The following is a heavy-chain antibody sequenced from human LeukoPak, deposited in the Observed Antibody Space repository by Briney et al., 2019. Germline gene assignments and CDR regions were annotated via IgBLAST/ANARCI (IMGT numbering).Heavy chain of an antibody. V-gene: IGHV4-30-2*01. Sequence: SSETLSLTCAVSGGSISSGGYSWSWIRQPPGKGLEWIGYIYHSGSTYYNPSLKSRVTISVDRSKNQFSLKLSSVTAADTAVYYCASRKGYSYGRFDYWGQGTLVTVSS. D-gene: IGHD5-18*01. J-gene: IGHJ4*02. CDR1: GGSISSGGYS. CDR2: IYHSGST. CDR3: ASRKGYSYGRFDY.